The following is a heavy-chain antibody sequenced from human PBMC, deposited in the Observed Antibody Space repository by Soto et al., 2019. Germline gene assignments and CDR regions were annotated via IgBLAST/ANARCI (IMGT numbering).Heavy chain of an antibody. Sequence: SETLSLTCTVSGGSISSGIYYWSWIRQNPGKGLEWIGHIYYSGSTYYNPSLKSRVSISVDTSKNQFSLKLTSVTAADTAVYYCARVARRRVVGATPPCFDYWGQGTLVTVSS. CDR1: GGSISSGIYY. J-gene: IGHJ4*02. CDR2: IYYSGST. CDR3: ARVARRRVVGATPPCFDY. V-gene: IGHV4-31*03. D-gene: IGHD1-26*01.